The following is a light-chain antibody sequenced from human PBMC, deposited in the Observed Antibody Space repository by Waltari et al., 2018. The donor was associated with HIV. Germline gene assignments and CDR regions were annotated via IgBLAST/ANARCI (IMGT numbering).Light chain of an antibody. J-gene: IGLJ3*02. V-gene: IGLV2-23*02. CDR2: EVT. CDR3: CSYAGSSTLV. Sequence: QSALTQPASVSGSPGQSITISCTGTSSEVGGYNLVSWYQQHPGKAPKLIIYEVTKRPSGVSNRFAASKSGNTASLTISGLQAEDEAHYHCCSYAGSSTLVFGGGTNVIVL. CDR1: SSEVGGYNL.